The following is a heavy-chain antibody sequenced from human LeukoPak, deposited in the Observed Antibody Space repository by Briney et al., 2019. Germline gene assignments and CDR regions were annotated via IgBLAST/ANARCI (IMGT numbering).Heavy chain of an antibody. CDR3: AKVAAAGIYYFDY. CDR2: IYYSGST. CDR1: GGSISSSSYY. D-gene: IGHD6-13*01. J-gene: IGHJ4*02. Sequence: SETLSLTCTVSGGSISSSSYYWGWIRQPPGKGLEWIGSIYYSGSTYYNPSLKSRVTISVDTSKNQFSLKLSSVTAADTAVYYCAKVAAAGIYYFDYWGQGTLVTVSS. V-gene: IGHV4-39*07.